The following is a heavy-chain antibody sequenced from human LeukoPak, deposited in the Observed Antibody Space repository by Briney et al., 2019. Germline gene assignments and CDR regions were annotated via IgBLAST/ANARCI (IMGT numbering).Heavy chain of an antibody. CDR2: ISGSGGST. Sequence: GSLRLSCAASGFTFSSYAMSWVRQAPGKGLEWVSAISGSGGSTYYADSVKGRFTISRDNSKNTLYLQMNSLRAEDTAVSYCATRGGQWFGELLQYYFDYWGQGTLVTVSS. CDR1: GFTFSSYA. J-gene: IGHJ4*02. D-gene: IGHD3-10*01. CDR3: ATRGGQWFGELLQYYFDY. V-gene: IGHV3-23*01.